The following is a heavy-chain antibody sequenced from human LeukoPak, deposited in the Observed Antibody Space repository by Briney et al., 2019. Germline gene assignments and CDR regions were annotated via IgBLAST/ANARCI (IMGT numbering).Heavy chain of an antibody. D-gene: IGHD2-2*01. Sequence: ASVKVSCKASGYTFTSYAMHWVRQAPGQRLEWMGWINAGNGNTKYSQKFQGRVTITTDESTSTAYMELSSLRSEDTAVYYCAVPPAAISGYYYYMDVWGKGTTVTVSS. J-gene: IGHJ6*03. CDR3: AVPPAAISGYYYYMDV. CDR2: INAGNGNT. V-gene: IGHV1-3*01. CDR1: GYTFTSYA.